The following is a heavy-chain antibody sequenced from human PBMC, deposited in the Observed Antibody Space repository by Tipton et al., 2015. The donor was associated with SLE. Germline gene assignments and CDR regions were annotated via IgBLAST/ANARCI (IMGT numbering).Heavy chain of an antibody. CDR3: AREIAAAGTGGYFDH. D-gene: IGHD6-13*01. CDR1: GFTFSSYS. J-gene: IGHJ4*02. Sequence: QLVLSGGGLVQPGGSLRLSCAASGFTFSSYSMSWVRQAPGKGLEWVANIKQDGSEKYYVDSVKGRFTISRDNAKNTLYLQMDSLRAEDTAVYYCAREIAAAGTGGYFDHWGQGTLVTVSS. CDR2: IKQDGSEK. V-gene: IGHV3-7*01.